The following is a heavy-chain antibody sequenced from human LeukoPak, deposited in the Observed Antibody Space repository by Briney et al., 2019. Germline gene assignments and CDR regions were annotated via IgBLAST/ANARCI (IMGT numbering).Heavy chain of an antibody. Sequence: GASVKVSCKASGYTFTGYYMHWVRQAPGQGLEWMGWINPNSGGTNYAQRFQGRVTMTRDTSISTAYMELSRLRSDDTAVYYCARDLGVTVRFDYWGQGTLVTVSS. D-gene: IGHD2-21*02. V-gene: IGHV1-2*02. CDR1: GYTFTGYY. CDR3: ARDLGVTVRFDY. J-gene: IGHJ4*02. CDR2: INPNSGGT.